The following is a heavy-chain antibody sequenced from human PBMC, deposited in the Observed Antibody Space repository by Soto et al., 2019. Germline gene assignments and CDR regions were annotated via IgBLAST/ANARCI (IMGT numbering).Heavy chain of an antibody. V-gene: IGHV3-23*01. Sequence: GGSLRLSCGASGFTFSSYAMSWVRQTPGKGLEWVSAISGSGGSTYYADSVKGRFTISRDNSKNTLYLQMNSLRAEDTAVYYCAKDMTYYYDSSGSFDAFDIWGQGTMVTVSS. CDR3: AKDMTYYYDSSGSFDAFDI. CDR1: GFTFSSYA. CDR2: ISGSGGST. D-gene: IGHD3-22*01. J-gene: IGHJ3*02.